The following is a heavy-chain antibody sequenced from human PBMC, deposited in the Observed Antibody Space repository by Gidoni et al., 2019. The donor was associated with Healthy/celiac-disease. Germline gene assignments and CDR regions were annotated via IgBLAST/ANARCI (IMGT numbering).Heavy chain of an antibody. CDR2: FDPEDGET. Sequence: QVQMVQSGAEVKKPGASVKVSCKVSGYTLTELSMHWVRQAPGKGLEWMGGFDPEDGETSYAQKFQGRVTMTEDTSTDTAYMELSSLRSEDTAVYYCATVGPDTAMAKYYYYYMDVWGKGTTVTVSS. V-gene: IGHV1-24*01. D-gene: IGHD5-18*01. CDR3: ATVGPDTAMAKYYYYYMDV. J-gene: IGHJ6*03. CDR1: GYTLTELS.